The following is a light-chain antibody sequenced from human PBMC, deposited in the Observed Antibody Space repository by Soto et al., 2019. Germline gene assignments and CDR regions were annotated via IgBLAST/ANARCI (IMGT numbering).Light chain of an antibody. CDR2: AAS. CDR1: QSVLSS. Sequence: EIVMTQSPDTLSASPGERVTLSCRASQSVLSSLAWYQQKPGQAPRLLIYAASTRATDIPARFSGSGSGTEFTLTISSLQSEDFAIYYCQQYNNWPPWTFDQGTRVEVK. CDR3: QQYNNWPPWT. J-gene: IGKJ1*01. V-gene: IGKV3-15*01.